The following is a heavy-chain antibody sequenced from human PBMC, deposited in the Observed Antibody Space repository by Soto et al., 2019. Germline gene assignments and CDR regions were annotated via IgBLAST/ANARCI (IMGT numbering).Heavy chain of an antibody. CDR3: AKDRESVVVPAVNMDV. D-gene: IGHD2-2*01. J-gene: IGHJ6*02. V-gene: IGHV5-51*01. CDR2: IYPGDSDT. Sequence: GESLKISCKGSGYSFTSYWIGWVRQMPGKGLEWMGIIYPGDSDTRYSPSFQGQVTISADKSISTAYLQMNSLRAEDTAVYYCAKDRESVVVPAVNMDVWGQGTTVTVSS. CDR1: GYSFTSYW.